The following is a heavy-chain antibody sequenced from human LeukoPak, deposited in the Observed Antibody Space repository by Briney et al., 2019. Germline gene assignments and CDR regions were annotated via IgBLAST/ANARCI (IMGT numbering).Heavy chain of an antibody. CDR2: IYNSGST. CDR1: VDSIIDYY. Sequence: PSETLSLTCSVSVDSIIDYYWNWIRQPPGKGLEWIGYIYNSGSTNYNPSLSSRVTISVDSSKKQFSLKVSSVTAADTAVYYCAIDLGDNKRAFDYWGQGTLVTVSS. V-gene: IGHV4-59*01. CDR3: AIDLGDNKRAFDY. J-gene: IGHJ4*02. D-gene: IGHD2/OR15-2a*01.